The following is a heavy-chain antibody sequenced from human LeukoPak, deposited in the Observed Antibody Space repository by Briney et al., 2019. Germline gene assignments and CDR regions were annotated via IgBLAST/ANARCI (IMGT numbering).Heavy chain of an antibody. CDR3: ARVAGAFDY. Sequence: SETLSLTCTVSAGSISSYYWGWIRQPPGKGLEWIGSIYYSGSTYYNPSLKSRVTISVDTSKNQFSLKLSSVTAADTAVYYCARVAGAFDYWGQGTLVTVSS. D-gene: IGHD2-15*01. J-gene: IGHJ4*02. CDR1: AGSISSYY. V-gene: IGHV4-39*07. CDR2: IYYSGST.